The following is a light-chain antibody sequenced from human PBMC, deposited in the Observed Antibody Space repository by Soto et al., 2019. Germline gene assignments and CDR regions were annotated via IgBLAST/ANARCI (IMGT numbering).Light chain of an antibody. CDR2: DAS. V-gene: IGKV3-20*01. CDR3: QQYGRSPVT. CDR1: QSISSN. Sequence: DIVMTQTPLSSPVTLGQAASISCRANQSISSNLAWYQQKPGQAPRLLIYDASSRATGIPDRFSGSGSGTDFTLTISRLEPEDFAVYFCQQYGRSPVTFGQGTKVDI. J-gene: IGKJ1*01.